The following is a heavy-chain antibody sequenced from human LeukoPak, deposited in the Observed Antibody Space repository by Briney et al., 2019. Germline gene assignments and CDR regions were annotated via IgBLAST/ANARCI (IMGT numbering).Heavy chain of an antibody. CDR2: MNPNSGNT. CDR3: ARRIAVAGTDYYYYMDV. CDR1: GYTFTSYD. Sequence: ASVKVSCKASGYTFTSYDINWVRQATGQGLEWMGWMNPNSGNTGYAQKFRGRVTMTRNTSISTAYMELSSLRSEDTAVYYCARRIAVAGTDYYYYMDVWGKGTTVTVSS. D-gene: IGHD6-19*01. V-gene: IGHV1-8*01. J-gene: IGHJ6*03.